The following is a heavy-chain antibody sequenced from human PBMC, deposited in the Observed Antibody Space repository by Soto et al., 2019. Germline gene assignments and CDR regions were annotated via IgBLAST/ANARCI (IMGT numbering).Heavy chain of an antibody. CDR2: IYYSGST. CDR3: ARDHSNYEVGSWFDP. J-gene: IGHJ5*02. D-gene: IGHD4-4*01. V-gene: IGHV4-61*01. CDR1: GGSVSSGSYY. Sequence: QVQLQESGPGLVKPSETLSLTCTVSGGSVSSGSYYWSWIRQPPGKGLEWIGYIYYSGSTNYNPSLKSRVTISVDTSKNQFSLKLSSVTAADTAVYYCARDHSNYEVGSWFDPWGQGTLVTVSS.